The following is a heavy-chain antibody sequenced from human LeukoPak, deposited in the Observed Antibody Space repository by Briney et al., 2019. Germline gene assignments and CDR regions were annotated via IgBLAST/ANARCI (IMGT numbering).Heavy chain of an antibody. CDR3: AKGLGDSSSSSVDY. D-gene: IGHD6-6*01. CDR2: ISWNSGSI. CDR1: GFTFDDYA. J-gene: IGHJ4*02. V-gene: IGHV3-9*03. Sequence: GGSLRLSFAASGFTFDDYAMHWVRQAPGKGLEWVSGISWNSGSIGYADSVKGRFTISRDNAKNSLYLQMNSLRAEDMALYYCAKGLGDSSSSSVDYWGQGTLVTVSS.